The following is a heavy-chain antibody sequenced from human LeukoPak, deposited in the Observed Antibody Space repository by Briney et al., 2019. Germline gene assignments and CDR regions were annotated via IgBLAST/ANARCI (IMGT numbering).Heavy chain of an antibody. J-gene: IGHJ4*02. CDR1: GFTFSSYS. Sequence: KPGGSLRLSCAASGFTFSSYSMNWVRQAPGKGLEWVSSISSSSSYIYYADSVKGRFTISRDNAKNSLYLQMNSLRAEDTAVYYCARNKKGDRYTYGHDYWGQGTLVTVSS. V-gene: IGHV3-21*01. CDR2: ISSSSSYI. D-gene: IGHD5-18*01. CDR3: ARNKKGDRYTYGHDY.